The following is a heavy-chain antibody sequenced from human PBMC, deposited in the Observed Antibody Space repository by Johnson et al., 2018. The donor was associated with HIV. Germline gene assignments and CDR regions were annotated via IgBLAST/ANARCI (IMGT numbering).Heavy chain of an antibody. CDR2: IRYDGSNK. Sequence: QVQLVESGGGVVRPGGSQRLSCAASGFTFSSYGMHWVRQAPGKGLEWVAFIRYDGSNKYYADSVKGRFTISRDNSKNTLYLQMNSLRAEDTAVYYCAKEEEDAFDIWGQGTMVTVSS. V-gene: IGHV3-30*02. CDR1: GFTFSSYG. J-gene: IGHJ3*02. CDR3: AKEEEDAFDI.